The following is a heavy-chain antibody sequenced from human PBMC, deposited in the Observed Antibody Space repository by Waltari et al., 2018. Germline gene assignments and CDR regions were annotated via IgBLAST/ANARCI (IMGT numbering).Heavy chain of an antibody. V-gene: IGHV4-39*07. Sequence: QLQLQESGPGLVKPSETLSLTCTVSGGSISSSSYYWGWIRQPPGKGLEWIGSIYYSGSTYYNPSLKSRVTISVDTSKNQFSLKLSSVTAADTAVYYCARAERSITIFGVDPHPYYFDYWGQGTLVTVSS. CDR3: ARAERSITIFGVDPHPYYFDY. CDR1: GGSISSSSYY. J-gene: IGHJ4*02. D-gene: IGHD3-3*01. CDR2: IYYSGST.